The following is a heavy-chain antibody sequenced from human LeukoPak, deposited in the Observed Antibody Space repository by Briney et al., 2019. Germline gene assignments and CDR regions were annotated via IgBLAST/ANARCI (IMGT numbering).Heavy chain of an antibody. CDR3: ARILWFGELTEIGWFDP. D-gene: IGHD3-10*01. CDR1: GGSISSSSYY. J-gene: IGHJ5*02. CDR2: IYYSGST. V-gene: IGHV4-39*01. Sequence: SETLSLTCTVSGGSISSSSYYWGWIRQPPGKGLEWIGSIYYSGSTYYNPSLKSRVTISVDTSKNQFSLKLSSVTAADTAVYYCARILWFGELTEIGWFDPWGQGTLVTVSS.